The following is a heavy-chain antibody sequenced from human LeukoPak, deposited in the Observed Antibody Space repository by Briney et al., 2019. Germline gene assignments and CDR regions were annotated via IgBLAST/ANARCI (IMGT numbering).Heavy chain of an antibody. CDR3: AKRGVVIRVILVGFHREAYYFDS. Sequence: GGSLRLSCAVSGITLSNYGMSWVRQAPGKGLEWVAGISGSGRSTNYADSVKGQFTISRDNPTNTLFLQMNSLRAEDTAVYFCAKRGVVIRVILVGFHREAYYFDSWGQGALVTVSS. D-gene: IGHD2-21*01. CDR1: GITLSNYG. CDR2: ISGSGRST. J-gene: IGHJ4*02. V-gene: IGHV3-23*01.